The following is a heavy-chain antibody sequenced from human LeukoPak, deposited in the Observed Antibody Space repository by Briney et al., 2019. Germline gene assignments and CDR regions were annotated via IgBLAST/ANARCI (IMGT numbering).Heavy chain of an antibody. CDR1: GFTFSSYS. D-gene: IGHD3-22*01. CDR2: ISSSSSTI. CDR3: ARDPLDYYDSSGYARLDY. J-gene: IGHJ4*02. V-gene: IGHV3-48*01. Sequence: GGSLRLSCAASGFTFSSYSMNWVRQAPGKGLEGVSYISSSSSTIYYADSVKGRFTISRDNAKNSLYLQMNSLRAEDTAVYYCARDPLDYYDSSGYARLDYWGQGTLVTVSS.